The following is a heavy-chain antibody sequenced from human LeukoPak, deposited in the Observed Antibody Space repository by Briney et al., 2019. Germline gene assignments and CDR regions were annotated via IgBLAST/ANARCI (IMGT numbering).Heavy chain of an antibody. V-gene: IGHV3-30*18. J-gene: IGHJ5*02. Sequence: GGSLRLSCAASGFTFSSYGMHWVRQAPGKGLEWVAVISYDGSNKYYADSVKGRFTISRDNSKNTLYLQMNSLRAEDTAVYYCAKGNPTGLSGTPYNWFDPWGQGTLVTVSS. CDR2: ISYDGSNK. D-gene: IGHD1-1*01. CDR3: AKGNPTGLSGTPYNWFDP. CDR1: GFTFSSYG.